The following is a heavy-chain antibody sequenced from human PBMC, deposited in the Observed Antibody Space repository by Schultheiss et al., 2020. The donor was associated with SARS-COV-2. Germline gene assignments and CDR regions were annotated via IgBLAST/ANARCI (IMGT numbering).Heavy chain of an antibody. V-gene: IGHV4-39*01. J-gene: IGHJ4*02. CDR2: VHHGGSA. D-gene: IGHD6-19*01. Sequence: SETLSLTCTVSGVSITSHNYYWAWIRQAPGKGLQWIGSVHHGGSAKYSPSIKSRVTISVDSSQNQFSLKLPSVTAADTAVYYCARLNGIAVAGYFYYWGQGTLVTVSS. CDR1: GVSITSHNYY. CDR3: ARLNGIAVAGYFYY.